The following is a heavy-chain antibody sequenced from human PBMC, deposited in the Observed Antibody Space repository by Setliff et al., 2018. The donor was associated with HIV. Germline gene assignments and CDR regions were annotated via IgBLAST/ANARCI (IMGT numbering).Heavy chain of an antibody. V-gene: IGHV3-21*01. CDR2: ISSSSSNI. D-gene: IGHD5-18*01. J-gene: IGHJ6*03. Sequence: GGSLRLSCAASGFTFGSYTMNWVRQAPGKGLEWVSSISSSSSNIYYADSVKGRFTISRDNAKNSLYLQMNSLRAEDTAVYYCARDSEDTAWDYYYYMDVWGKGTTVTVSS. CDR1: GFTFGSYT. CDR3: ARDSEDTAWDYYYYMDV.